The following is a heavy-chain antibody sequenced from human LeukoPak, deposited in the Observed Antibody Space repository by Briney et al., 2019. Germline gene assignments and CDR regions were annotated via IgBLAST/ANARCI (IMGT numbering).Heavy chain of an antibody. J-gene: IGHJ4*02. CDR1: GVSISSGFW. CDR2: IHHSGDT. D-gene: IGHD1-1*01. CDR3: ARSDDYYFDY. V-gene: IGHV4-4*02. Sequence: KPSGTLSLTCAVSGVSISSGFWWSWVRQPPGKGLEWIGEIHHSGDTSYNPSLKSRVTVSVDKSKNQFSLKLSSVTAADTAVYYCARSDDYYFDYWGQGTLVTVSS.